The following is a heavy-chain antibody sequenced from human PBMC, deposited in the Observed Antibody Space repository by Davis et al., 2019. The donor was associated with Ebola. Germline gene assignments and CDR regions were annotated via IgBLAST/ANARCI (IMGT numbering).Heavy chain of an antibody. CDR2: IYYSGST. CDR1: GGSISSYY. D-gene: IGHD6-19*01. J-gene: IGHJ3*02. V-gene: IGHV4-59*01. CDR3: ARGLQWLPDAFDI. Sequence: SETLSLTCTVSGGSISSYYWSCIRQPPGKGLEWIGYIYYSGSTNYNPSLKSRVTISVDTSKNQFSLKLSSVTAADTAVYYCARGLQWLPDAFDIWGKGTMVTVSS.